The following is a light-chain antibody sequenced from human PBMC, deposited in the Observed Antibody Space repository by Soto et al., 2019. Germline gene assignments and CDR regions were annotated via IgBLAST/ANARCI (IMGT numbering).Light chain of an antibody. J-gene: IGKJ1*01. CDR1: QSVSSSY. V-gene: IGKV3-20*01. CDR3: QQYGSSSWT. Sequence: EIVLTQSPGTLSLSPGERATLSCRASQSVSSSYLAWYQQKPGQAPRLLIYGASSRATGIPDMFSGSGSGTDFTLTISRLEPEDFAVYYCQQYGSSSWTFGQGPKVEIQ. CDR2: GAS.